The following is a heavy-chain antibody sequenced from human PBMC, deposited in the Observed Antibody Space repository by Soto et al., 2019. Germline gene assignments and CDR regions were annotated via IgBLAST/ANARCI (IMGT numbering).Heavy chain of an antibody. CDR2: ISYDGSNK. J-gene: IGHJ4*02. CDR3: ARDNYDILTGYYNFDY. CDR1: GFTFSSYA. D-gene: IGHD3-9*01. Sequence: GGSLRLSCAASGFTFSSYAMHWVRQAPGKGLEWVAVISYDGSNKYYADSVKGRFTISRDNSKNTLYLQMNSLRAEDTAVYYCARDNYDILTGYYNFDYWGQGTLVTVSS. V-gene: IGHV3-30-3*01.